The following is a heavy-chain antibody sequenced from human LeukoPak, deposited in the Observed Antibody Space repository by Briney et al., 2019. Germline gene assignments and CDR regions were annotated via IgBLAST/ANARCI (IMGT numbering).Heavy chain of an antibody. D-gene: IGHD2-2*01. V-gene: IGHV3-23*01. CDR1: GFPFSTYA. Sequence: GGSLRLSCAASGFPFSTYAMSWVRQAPGKGLEWVSTITIGGRSTYYADSVKGRFTISRDNTDNTLFLQMNGLRAEDTAVFYCTRDHPDCRGATCLLFDSWGQGTLVTVSS. J-gene: IGHJ4*02. CDR2: ITIGGRST. CDR3: TRDHPDCRGATCLLFDS.